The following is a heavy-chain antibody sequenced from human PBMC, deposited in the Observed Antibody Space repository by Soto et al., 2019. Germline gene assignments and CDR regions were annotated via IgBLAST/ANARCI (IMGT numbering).Heavy chain of an antibody. CDR3: ARVRTVGGLFDY. CDR2: IQDGGST. CDR1: GDFISSHF. Sequence: SKTLSLTCTVAGDFISSHFWRWIRQPPGKGLEWIDYIQDGGSTNYSPSLESLVRISVDTSKNQFSVRLTSVTGADLAVYFCARVRTVGGLFDYWGQGTRVTVYS. V-gene: IGHV4-59*11. D-gene: IGHD1-26*01. J-gene: IGHJ4*02.